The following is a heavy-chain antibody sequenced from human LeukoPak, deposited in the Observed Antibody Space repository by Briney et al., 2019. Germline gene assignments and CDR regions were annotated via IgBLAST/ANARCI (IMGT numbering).Heavy chain of an antibody. V-gene: IGHV1-46*04. CDR1: GYTFTGYY. D-gene: IGHD2-15*01. J-gene: IGHJ5*02. CDR2: INPSGGAA. Sequence: ASVKVSCKASGYTFTGYYIHWVRQAPGQGLEWVGIINPSGGAASYAQKLQGRVAMTRDTSTNTVYMELSSLRSEDTAVYYCVRGGTMAPWGQGTLVTVSS. CDR3: VRGGTMAP.